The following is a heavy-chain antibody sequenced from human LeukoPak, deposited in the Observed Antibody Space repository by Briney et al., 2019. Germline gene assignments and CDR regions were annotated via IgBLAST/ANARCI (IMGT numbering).Heavy chain of an antibody. Sequence: ASVKVSCKASGDSFTAYYIHWLRQAPGQGLEWMGWISVYNGHTNYAQNLQGRVTMTTDTSTSTAYMELRSLRSDDTAVYYCARGGRWELPRPYAFDIWGQGTMVTVSS. CDR1: GDSFTAYY. J-gene: IGHJ3*02. V-gene: IGHV1-18*01. CDR2: ISVYNGHT. CDR3: ARGGRWELPRPYAFDI. D-gene: IGHD1-26*01.